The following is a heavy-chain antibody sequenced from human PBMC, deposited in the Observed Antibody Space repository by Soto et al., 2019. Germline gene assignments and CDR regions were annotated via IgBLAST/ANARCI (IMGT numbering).Heavy chain of an antibody. J-gene: IGHJ4*02. D-gene: IGHD1-1*01. CDR3: ARDRILEGIDC. CDR1: GDSISRYY. CDR2: IYYSGST. V-gene: IGHV4-59*01. Sequence: SETLSLTCTVSGDSISRYYWSWIRQPPGKGPEWIGYIYYSGSTNYNPSLKSRVTISGDTSKNQFSLKLSSVTAADTAVYYCARDRILEGIDCWDQGALVTVSS.